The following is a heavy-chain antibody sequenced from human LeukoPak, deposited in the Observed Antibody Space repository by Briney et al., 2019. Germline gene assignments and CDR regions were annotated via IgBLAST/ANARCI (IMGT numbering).Heavy chain of an antibody. J-gene: IGHJ3*02. CDR2: IYWDDDK. V-gene: IGHV2-5*02. CDR1: GFSLSTSGVG. CDR3: AHLDYDDCPTDDAFDI. D-gene: IGHD4-17*01. Sequence: RVSGPTLVNPTQTLTLTCTFSGFSLSTSGVGVGWIRQPPGKALEWLALIYWDDDKRYSPSLKSRLTITKDTSKNQVVLKMTNMDPVDTATYYCAHLDYDDCPTDDAFDIWGQGTMVTVSS.